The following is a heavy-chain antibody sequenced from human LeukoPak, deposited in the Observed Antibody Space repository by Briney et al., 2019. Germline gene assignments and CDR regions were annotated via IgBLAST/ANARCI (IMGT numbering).Heavy chain of an antibody. Sequence: SETLSLTCTVSGGSISSYYWSWIRQPPGKGLEWIGYIYYSETTNYNSSFKSRVTISVDTSKNQFSLKLNSVTAADTAVYYCARFPGGAEYRHYYYMDVWGKGTTVTVSS. CDR1: GGSISSYY. V-gene: IGHV4-59*01. D-gene: IGHD1-14*01. J-gene: IGHJ6*03. CDR3: ARFPGGAEYRHYYYMDV. CDR2: IYYSETT.